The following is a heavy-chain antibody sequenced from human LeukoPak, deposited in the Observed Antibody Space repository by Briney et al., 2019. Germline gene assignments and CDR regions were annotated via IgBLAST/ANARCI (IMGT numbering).Heavy chain of an antibody. CDR1: GFTFYNYA. CDR3: FKGGITGKNNYDYLRDFDF. J-gene: IGHJ4*02. Sequence: PGGSLRLSCAASGFTFYNYAMSWVRQAPGWGLEWVSAISGGGGSAFYADSVEGRFIISRDNSKNTLYLQMNSLTAEDRALDFCFKGGITGKNNYDYLRDFDFWGQGTLVTVSS. V-gene: IGHV3-23*01. D-gene: IGHD5-12*01. CDR2: ISGGGGSA.